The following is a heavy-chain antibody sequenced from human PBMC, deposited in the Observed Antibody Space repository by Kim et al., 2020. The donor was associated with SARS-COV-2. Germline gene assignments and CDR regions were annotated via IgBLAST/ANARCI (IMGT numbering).Heavy chain of an antibody. CDR1: GFTFSSYS. CDR3: ARGPSAAIMNTYYYGMDV. V-gene: IGHV3-21*01. CDR2: ISSSSSYI. Sequence: GGSLRLSCAASGFTFSSYSMNWVRQAPGKGLEWVSSISSSSSYIYYADSVKGRFTISRDNAKNSLYLQMNSLRAEDTAVYYCARGPSAAIMNTYYYGMDVWGQGTTVTVSS. D-gene: IGHD2-2*01. J-gene: IGHJ6*02.